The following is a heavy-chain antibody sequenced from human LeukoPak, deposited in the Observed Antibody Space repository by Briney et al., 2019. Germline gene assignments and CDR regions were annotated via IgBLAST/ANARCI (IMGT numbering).Heavy chain of an antibody. Sequence: PSETLSLTCTVSGGSISSSSYYWGWIRQPPGKGLEWIGSIYYSGSTYYNPSLKSRVTISVDTSKNQFSLKLSSVTAADTAVYYCARQTDYGDYDYWGQGTLVTVSS. V-gene: IGHV4-39*01. CDR3: ARQTDYGDYDY. CDR1: GGSISSSSYY. CDR2: IYYSGST. D-gene: IGHD4-17*01. J-gene: IGHJ4*02.